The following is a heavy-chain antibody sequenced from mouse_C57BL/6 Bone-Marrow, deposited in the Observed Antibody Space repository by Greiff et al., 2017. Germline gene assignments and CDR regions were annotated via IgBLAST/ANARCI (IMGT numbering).Heavy chain of an antibody. CDR2: IDPSDSNT. V-gene: IGHV1-69*01. D-gene: IGHD3-2*02. CDR1: GYTFTSYW. Sequence: VQLQQPGAELVMPGASVKLSCKASGYTFTSYWMHWVKQRPGQGLERIGEIDPSDSNTNYNQKFKGKSTLTVDKSSSTAYMQLSSLTSEDSAVYYCAIRDSSGYYWYFDVWGTGTTVTVSS. J-gene: IGHJ1*03. CDR3: AIRDSSGYYWYFDV.